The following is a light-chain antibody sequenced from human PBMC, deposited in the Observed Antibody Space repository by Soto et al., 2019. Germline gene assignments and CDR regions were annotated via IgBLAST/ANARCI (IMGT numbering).Light chain of an antibody. V-gene: IGKV3-20*01. Sequence: EIVLTQFPGALSLSPGERVTLSCRASQTVSNTYLAWYQQKSGQAPQFLIYGASNRATGIPARFSGSGSGTDFTLTISRLEPEDFAVYYCQQYGALPPTFGGGTKVEIK. CDR1: QTVSNTY. CDR2: GAS. J-gene: IGKJ4*01. CDR3: QQYGALPPT.